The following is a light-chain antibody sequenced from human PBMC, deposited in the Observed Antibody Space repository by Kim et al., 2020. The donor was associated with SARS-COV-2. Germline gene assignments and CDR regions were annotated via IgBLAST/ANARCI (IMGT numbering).Light chain of an antibody. CDR2: GTS. CDR1: QTLTSGY. Sequence: SPGERATLSCRASQTLTSGYLAWYQQKPCQAPRLLIYGTSTRATGIADRFSGSGSGTDFTLTISRLESEDSAVYYCQQYGRSPSYTFGQGTKLEI. V-gene: IGKV3-20*01. CDR3: QQYGRSPSYT. J-gene: IGKJ2*01.